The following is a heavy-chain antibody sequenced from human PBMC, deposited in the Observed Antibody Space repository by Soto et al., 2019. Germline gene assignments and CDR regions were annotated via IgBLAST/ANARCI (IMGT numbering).Heavy chain of an antibody. V-gene: IGHV3-30-3*01. D-gene: IGHD1-26*01. J-gene: IGHJ3*02. Sequence: GGSLRLSCAASGFTFNSYAMHWVRQAPGKGLEWVAVISYDGSNKYYADSVKGRFTISRDNSKNTLYLQMNSLRAEDTAVYYCARDSGSYLRQDAFDIWGQGTMVTVSS. CDR2: ISYDGSNK. CDR3: ARDSGSYLRQDAFDI. CDR1: GFTFNSYA.